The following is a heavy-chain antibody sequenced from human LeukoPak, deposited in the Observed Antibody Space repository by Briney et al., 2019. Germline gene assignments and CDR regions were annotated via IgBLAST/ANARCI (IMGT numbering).Heavy chain of an antibody. V-gene: IGHV3-48*01. J-gene: IGHJ4*02. CDR1: GFTFTSHS. CDR2: ISSSSSTI. D-gene: IGHD1-14*01. CDR3: ARVRKWNFDY. Sequence: GGSLRPSCAASGFTFTSHSLNWVRQAPGKGLEWVSYISSSSSTIYYADSVKGRFTISRDNAKNSLYLQMNSLRAEDTAVYYCARVRKWNFDYWGQGTLVTVSS.